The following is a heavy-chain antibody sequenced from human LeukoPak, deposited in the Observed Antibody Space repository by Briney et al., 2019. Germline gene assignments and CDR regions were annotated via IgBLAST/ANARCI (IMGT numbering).Heavy chain of an antibody. V-gene: IGHV4-30-2*01. CDR3: AKATYYFDSSGYATGLDY. CDR2: IYHSGST. D-gene: IGHD3-22*01. Sequence: SQTLSLTCAVSGGSISSGGYSWSWIRQPPGKGLEWIGYIYHSGSTYYNPSLKSRVTISVDRSKNQFSLKLSSVTAADTAVYYCAKATYYFDSSGYATGLDYWGQGTLVTVSS. CDR1: GGSISSGGYS. J-gene: IGHJ4*02.